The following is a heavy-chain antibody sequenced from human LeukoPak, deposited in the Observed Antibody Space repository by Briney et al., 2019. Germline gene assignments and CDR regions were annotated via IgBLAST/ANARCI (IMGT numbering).Heavy chain of an antibody. V-gene: IGHV1-18*01. CDR3: ARRRRTLWPYGSSGDDAFDI. CDR1: GYTFTSYG. Sequence: GASVKVSCKASGYTFTSYGISWVRQAPGQGLEWMGWISAYNGNTNYAQKLQGRVTMTTDTSTSTAYMELRSLRSDDTAVYYCARRRRTLWPYGSSGDDAFDIWGQGTMVTVSS. J-gene: IGHJ3*02. CDR2: ISAYNGNT. D-gene: IGHD3-22*01.